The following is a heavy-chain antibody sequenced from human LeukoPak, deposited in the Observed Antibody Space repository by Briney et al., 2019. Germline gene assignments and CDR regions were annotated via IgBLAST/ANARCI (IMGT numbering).Heavy chain of an antibody. CDR1: GFTFSSYA. CDR2: MSGSSGST. CDR3: AKVRVGTSDCFDY. D-gene: IGHD5-12*01. J-gene: IGHJ4*02. Sequence: GGSLRLSCAASGFTFSSYAMSWVRQAPGKGLEWVSAMSGSSGSTYYADSVKGRFTISRDNSKDTLYLQMNSLRAEDSALYYCAKVRVGTSDCFDYWGQGTLVTVSS. V-gene: IGHV3-23*01.